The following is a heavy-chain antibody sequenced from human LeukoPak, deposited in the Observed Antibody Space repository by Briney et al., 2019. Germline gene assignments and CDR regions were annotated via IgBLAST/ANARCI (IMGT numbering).Heavy chain of an antibody. Sequence: ASVKVSCKASGYTFTSYGISWVRQAPGQGLEWMGWISAYNGNTNYAQKLQGRVTMTTDTSTSTAYMELRSLRSDDTAVYYCARSSDPALAKGGGIDYWGQGTLGTVSS. CDR1: GYTFTSYG. D-gene: IGHD2-21*01. V-gene: IGHV1-18*01. CDR2: ISAYNGNT. J-gene: IGHJ4*02. CDR3: ARSSDPALAKGGGIDY.